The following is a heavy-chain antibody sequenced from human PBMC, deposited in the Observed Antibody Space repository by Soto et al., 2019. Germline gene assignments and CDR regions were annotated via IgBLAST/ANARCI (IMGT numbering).Heavy chain of an antibody. CDR1: GFTFSSYA. CDR2: ISGSGGST. J-gene: IGHJ6*02. CDR3: AKYLLSYGSGSYLPLF. Sequence: GGSLRLSCAASGFTFSSYAMSWVRQAPGKGLEWVSAISGSGGSTYYADSVKGRFTISRDNSKNTLYLQMNSLRAEDTAVYYCAKYLLSYGSGSYLPLFWGQGTTVTVSS. V-gene: IGHV3-23*01. D-gene: IGHD3-10*01.